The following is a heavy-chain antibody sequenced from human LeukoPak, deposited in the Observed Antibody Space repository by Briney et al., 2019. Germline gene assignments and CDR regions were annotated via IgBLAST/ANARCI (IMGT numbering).Heavy chain of an antibody. CDR3: AKDNDPRAYSAYDSYDY. J-gene: IGHJ4*02. Sequence: GGSLRLFCAASGFTFTTYAMSWVRQAPGKGLEWVSAISNTGDSTYHADSVKGRFTISRDNSKNTLFLQMNSLRAEDTAVYYCAKDNDPRAYSAYDSYDYWGQGTLVTVSS. CDR1: GFTFTTYA. D-gene: IGHD5-12*01. V-gene: IGHV3-23*01. CDR2: ISNTGDST.